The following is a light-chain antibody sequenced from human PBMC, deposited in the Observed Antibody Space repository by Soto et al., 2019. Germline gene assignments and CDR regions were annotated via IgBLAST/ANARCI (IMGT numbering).Light chain of an antibody. CDR1: QSVSSF. Sequence: EIVLKQSPATLSLSPGERATLSCGASQSVSSFLAWYQQKPRQAPRLLIYDASNRATGIPARFSGSGSGTDFTLTISSLEPEDFAVYYCQQRSNWPPLTFGGGTKVDI. J-gene: IGKJ4*01. CDR3: QQRSNWPPLT. CDR2: DAS. V-gene: IGKV3-11*01.